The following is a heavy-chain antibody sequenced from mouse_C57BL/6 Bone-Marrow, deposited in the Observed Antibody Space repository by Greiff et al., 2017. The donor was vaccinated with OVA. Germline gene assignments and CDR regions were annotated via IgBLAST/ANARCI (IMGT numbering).Heavy chain of an antibody. CDR2: IYPGSGNT. J-gene: IGHJ2*01. D-gene: IGHD1-1*01. CDR1: GYTFTDYY. CDR3: ARYGSSYWYFYY. Sequence: VQLQQSGAELVRPGASVKLSCKASGYTFTDYYINWVKQRPGQGLEWIARIYPGSGNTYYNEKFKGKATLTAEKSSSTAYMQLSSLTSEDSAVYFGARYGSSYWYFYYWFQGPTLTVSS. V-gene: IGHV1-76*01.